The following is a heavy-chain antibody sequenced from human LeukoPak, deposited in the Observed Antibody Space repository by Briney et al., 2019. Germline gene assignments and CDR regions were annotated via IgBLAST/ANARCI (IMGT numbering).Heavy chain of an antibody. V-gene: IGHV4-39*07. J-gene: IGHJ4*02. CDR2: IYYSGST. Sequence: SETLSLTCTVSGGSISSSSYYWGWIRQPPGKGLEWIGSIYYSGSTYYNPSLKSRVTISVDTSKNQFSLKLSSVTAADTAVYYCARDKWFGDPLFDYWGQGTLVTVSS. CDR3: ARDKWFGDPLFDY. CDR1: GGSISSSSYY. D-gene: IGHD3-10*01.